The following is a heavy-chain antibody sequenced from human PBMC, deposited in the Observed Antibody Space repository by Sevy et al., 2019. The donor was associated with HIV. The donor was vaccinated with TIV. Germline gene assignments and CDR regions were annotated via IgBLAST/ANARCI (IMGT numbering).Heavy chain of an antibody. J-gene: IGHJ6*02. CDR2: ISSSSSTI. CDR3: AREILPKYQLLYRGSGMDV. Sequence: GGSLRLSCAASGFTFSSYSMNWVRQAPGRGLEWVSYISSSSSTIYYADSVKGRFTISRDNAKNSLYLQMNSLRAEDTAVYYCAREILPKYQLLYRGSGMDVWGQGTTVTVSS. CDR1: GFTFSSYS. D-gene: IGHD2-2*02. V-gene: IGHV3-48*01.